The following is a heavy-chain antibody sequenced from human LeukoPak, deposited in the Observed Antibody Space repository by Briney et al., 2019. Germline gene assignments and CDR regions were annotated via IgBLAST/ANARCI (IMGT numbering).Heavy chain of an antibody. CDR2: IYSSGST. CDR1: GGSISTYY. D-gene: IGHD2-21*02. CDR3: AREFRYGDLDY. V-gene: IGHV4-4*07. J-gene: IGHJ4*02. Sequence: PSETLSLTCTVSGGSISTYYWSWIRQPAGKGLEWIGRIYSSGSTNYKSSLKSRITMSVDTSKNQFSLKLSSVTAADTAVYYCAREFRYGDLDYWGQGTLVTVPS.